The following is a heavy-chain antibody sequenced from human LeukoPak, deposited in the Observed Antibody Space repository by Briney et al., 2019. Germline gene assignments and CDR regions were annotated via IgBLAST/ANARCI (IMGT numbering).Heavy chain of an antibody. J-gene: IGHJ6*02. CDR2: IIPIFGIA. Sequence: SVKVSCKPSGGTFSSYTISWVRQAPGHGLEWMGRIIPIFGIANYAQKFQGRVTITADKSTSTAYMELSSLRSEDTAVYYCARDGCSSTSCYTSYYYYGMDVWGQGTTVTVSS. V-gene: IGHV1-69*04. D-gene: IGHD2-2*02. CDR1: GGTFSSYT. CDR3: ARDGCSSTSCYTSYYYYGMDV.